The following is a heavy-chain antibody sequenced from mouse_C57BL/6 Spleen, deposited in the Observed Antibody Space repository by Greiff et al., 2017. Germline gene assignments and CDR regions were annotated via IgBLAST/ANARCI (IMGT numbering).Heavy chain of an antibody. V-gene: IGHV1-69*01. CDR2: IDPSDSYT. Sequence: VQLQQSGAELVMPGASVKLSCKASGYTFTSYWMHWVKQRPGQGLEWIGEIDPSDSYTNYNQKFKGKSTWTVDKSSSTAYMQLSSLTSEASAVYSSARDSYYGNYWYFDVWGTGTTLTVSS. D-gene: IGHD2-1*01. CDR1: GYTFTSYW. J-gene: IGHJ1*03. CDR3: ARDSYYGNYWYFDV.